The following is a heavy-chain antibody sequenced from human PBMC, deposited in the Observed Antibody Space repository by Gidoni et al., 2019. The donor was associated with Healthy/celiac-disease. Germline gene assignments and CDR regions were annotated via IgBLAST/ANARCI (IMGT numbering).Heavy chain of an antibody. CDR2: IYPGDSDT. D-gene: IGHD4-17*01. J-gene: IGHJ4*02. CDR3: ARLGGDYDFGVFDY. V-gene: IGHV5-51*03. Sequence: EVQLVQSGAAAKKPGESLKISCQGSGYSFTRYRIGWVRQMPGKGLEWLEIIYPGDSDTRYSPSFQGQVTISADKSISTAYLQWSSLKASDTAMYYCARLGGDYDFGVFDYWGQGTLVTVSS. CDR1: GYSFTRYR.